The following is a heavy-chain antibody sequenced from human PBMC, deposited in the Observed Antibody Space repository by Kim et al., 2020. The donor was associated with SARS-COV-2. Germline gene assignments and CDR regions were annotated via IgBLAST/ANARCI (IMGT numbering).Heavy chain of an antibody. D-gene: IGHD1-26*01. CDR2: SYI. CDR3: ARWSYYADY. J-gene: IGHJ4*02. V-gene: IGHV3-21*01. Sequence: SYIYYADSVKGRFTISRDNAKNSLYLQMNSLRAEDTAVYYCARWSYYADYWGQGTLVTVSS.